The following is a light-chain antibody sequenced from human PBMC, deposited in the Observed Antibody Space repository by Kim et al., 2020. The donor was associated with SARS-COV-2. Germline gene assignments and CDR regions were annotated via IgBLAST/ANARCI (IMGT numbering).Light chain of an antibody. CDR2: EVT. J-gene: IGLJ2*01. CDR3: CSYAGSSTWV. Sequence: QSALTQPASVSGSPGQSIAISCTGTSSDVGSYNLVSWYQQHPGKAPKFMIYEVTKRPSGVSNRFSGSKSGNTASLTISGLQAEDEAYYYCCSYAGSSTWVFGGGTQLTVL. CDR1: SSDVGSYNL. V-gene: IGLV2-23*02.